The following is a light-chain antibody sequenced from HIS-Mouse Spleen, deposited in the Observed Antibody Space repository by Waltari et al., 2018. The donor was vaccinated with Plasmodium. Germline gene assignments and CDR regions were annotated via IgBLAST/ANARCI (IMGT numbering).Light chain of an antibody. CDR2: GAS. J-gene: IGKJ2*01. V-gene: IGKV3-15*01. CDR1: QLFNSN. CDR3: QQYNNWPPYT. Sequence: EIVMPQSPATLSVSPGERATLSCRASQLFNSNLAWYPQKPGPAPRLLIYGASTRATGIPARFSGSGSGTEFTLTISSMQSEDFAVYYCQQYNNWPPYTFGQGTKLEIK.